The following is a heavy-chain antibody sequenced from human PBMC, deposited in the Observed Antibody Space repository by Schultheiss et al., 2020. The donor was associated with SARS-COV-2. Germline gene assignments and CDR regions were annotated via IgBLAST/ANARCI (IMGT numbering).Heavy chain of an antibody. J-gene: IGHJ4*02. D-gene: IGHD3-16*01. V-gene: IGHV3-53*01. Sequence: GGSLRLSCAASGFTFSSYSMNWVRQAPGKGLEWVSVIYSGGSTYYADSVKGRFTISRDNSKNTLYLQMNSLRAEDTAVYYCAKGGGYVDYWGQGTLVTVSS. CDR1: GFTFSSYS. CDR2: IYSGGST. CDR3: AKGGGYVDY.